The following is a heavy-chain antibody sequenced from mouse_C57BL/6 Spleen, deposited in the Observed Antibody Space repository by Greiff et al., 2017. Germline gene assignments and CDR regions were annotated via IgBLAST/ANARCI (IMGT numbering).Heavy chain of an antibody. V-gene: IGHV1-69*01. CDR2: IDTSDSYT. D-gene: IGHD1-1*01. Sequence: QVQLQQPGAELVMPGASVKLSCKGSGYTFTSYWMHWVKQRPGQGLEWIGEIDTSDSYTNYTQKFKGKSTLTVDKSSSTAYMQLSSLTSEDSAFYYCARYYGSEAWFAYWGQGTLVTVSA. CDR3: ARYYGSEAWFAY. CDR1: GYTFTSYW. J-gene: IGHJ3*01.